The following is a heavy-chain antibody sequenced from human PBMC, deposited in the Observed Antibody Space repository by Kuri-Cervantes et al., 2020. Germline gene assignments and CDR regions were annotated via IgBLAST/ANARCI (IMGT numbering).Heavy chain of an antibody. J-gene: IGHJ4*02. D-gene: IGHD3-10*01. V-gene: IGHV1-18*01. CDR3: ARSARGVIITQPRDY. CDR1: GYTFTSHG. Sequence: ASVNVSCKASGYTFTSHGISWVRQAPGQGLEWMGWISAYNGNTNYAQKLQGRVTMTTDTSTSTAYMELRSLRSDDTAVYYCARSARGVIITQPRDYWGQGTLVTVSS. CDR2: ISAYNGNT.